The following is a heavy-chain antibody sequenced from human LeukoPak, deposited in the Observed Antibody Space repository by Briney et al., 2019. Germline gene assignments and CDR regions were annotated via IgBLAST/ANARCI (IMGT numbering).Heavy chain of an antibody. V-gene: IGHV3-20*04. CDR2: INWNGGST. CDR1: GFTFDDYG. D-gene: IGHD2-15*01. CDR3: AKEDCSGGRCYSLHY. Sequence: GSLRLSCAASGFTFDDYGMTWVRQTPGKGLEWVSTINWNGGSTAYADSVKGRFTISRDNAKNSLYLQTNSLRAEDAAVYYCAKEDCSGGRCYSLHYWGQGTLVTVSS. J-gene: IGHJ4*02.